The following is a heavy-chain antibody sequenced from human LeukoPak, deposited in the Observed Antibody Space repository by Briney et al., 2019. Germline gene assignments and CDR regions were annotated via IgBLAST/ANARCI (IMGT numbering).Heavy chain of an antibody. D-gene: IGHD3-9*01. V-gene: IGHV6-1*01. CDR2: TYYRSKWYN. CDR1: GDSVSSNSAA. CDR3: ARESFVLRYFDWLSHFDY. J-gene: IGHJ4*02. Sequence: SQTLSLTCAISGDSVSSNSAAWNWIRQSPSRGLEWLGRTYYRSKWYNDYAVSVKSRITINPDTYKNQFSLQLNSVTPEDTAVYYCARESFVLRYFDWLSHFDYWGQGTLVTVSS.